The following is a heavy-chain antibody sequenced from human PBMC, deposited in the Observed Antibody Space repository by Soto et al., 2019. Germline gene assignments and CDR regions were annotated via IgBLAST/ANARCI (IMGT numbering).Heavy chain of an antibody. V-gene: IGHV4-59*01. Sequence: SETLSLTCTVAGGSISINYWTWIRQPPGKGLEWIGYVYNSGSTNYNPSLKSRVTISEDTSKSQFSLKVNSMTAADTAVYYCARYRREAVAGYTLDNWGQGILVTVSS. J-gene: IGHJ4*02. D-gene: IGHD6-13*01. CDR1: GGSISINY. CDR2: VYNSGST. CDR3: ARYRREAVAGYTLDN.